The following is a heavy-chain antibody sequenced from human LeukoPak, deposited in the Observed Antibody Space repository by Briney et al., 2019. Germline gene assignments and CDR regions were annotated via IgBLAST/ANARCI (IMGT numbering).Heavy chain of an antibody. D-gene: IGHD5-24*01. CDR1: GFIFSTYS. V-gene: IGHV3-21*01. Sequence: PGGSLRLSXVASGFIFSTYSMNWVRQAPGKGLEWVSSISSSSTYIYYADSVKGRFTISRDNAKNSLYLQMNSLRAEYTAVYYCARDLPQMDYWGQGTLVTVSS. J-gene: IGHJ4*02. CDR2: ISSSSTYI. CDR3: ARDLPQMDY.